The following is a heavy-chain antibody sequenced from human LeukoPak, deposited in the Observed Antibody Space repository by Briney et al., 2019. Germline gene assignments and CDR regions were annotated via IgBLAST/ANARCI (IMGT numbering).Heavy chain of an antibody. V-gene: IGHV4-39*01. J-gene: IGHJ4*02. CDR3: ARHLYGESYYF. CDR1: GGSISSDSHY. CDR2: IHYSGNT. D-gene: IGHD1-26*01. Sequence: PSETLSLTCTVSGGSISSDSHYWGWIRQTPGKGLEWIGSIHYSGNTYNNPSLKSRVTLSVDTSKSQFSLKLSSVTAADTAMYYCARHLYGESYYFWGPGTPVTVSS.